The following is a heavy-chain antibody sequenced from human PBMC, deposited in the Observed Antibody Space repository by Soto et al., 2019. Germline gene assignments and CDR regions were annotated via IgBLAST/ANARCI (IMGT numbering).Heavy chain of an antibody. V-gene: IGHV4-61*01. Sequence: QVQLQESGPGLVKPSETLSLTCTVSGGSVSSGSYYWSWIRQPPGKGLEWIGYMYSSGSTNYNPALKSRVTISVDPSKNQFSLKLSAVTAADTAVYYCARGGIAAAGTGWFDPWGQGTLVTVSS. J-gene: IGHJ5*02. D-gene: IGHD6-13*01. CDR3: ARGGIAAAGTGWFDP. CDR1: GGSVSSGSYY. CDR2: MYSSGST.